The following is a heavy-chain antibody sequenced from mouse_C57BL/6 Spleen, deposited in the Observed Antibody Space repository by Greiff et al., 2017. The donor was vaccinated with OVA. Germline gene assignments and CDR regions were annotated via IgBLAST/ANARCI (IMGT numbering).Heavy chain of an antibody. D-gene: IGHD1-1*01. Sequence: EVMLVESEGGLVQPGSSMKLSCTASGFTFSDYYMAWVRQVPEKGLEWVANINYDGSSTYYLDSLKSRFIISRDNAKNILYLQMSSLKSEDTATYYCARGGSYYYGSSYRYYFDYWGQGTTLTVSS. CDR1: GFTFSDYY. CDR2: INYDGSST. V-gene: IGHV5-16*01. CDR3: ARGGSYYYGSSYRYYFDY. J-gene: IGHJ2*01.